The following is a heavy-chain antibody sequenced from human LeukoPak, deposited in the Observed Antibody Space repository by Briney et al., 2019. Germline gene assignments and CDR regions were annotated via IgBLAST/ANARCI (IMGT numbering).Heavy chain of an antibody. CDR2: ISYDGSNK. D-gene: IGHD6-19*01. J-gene: IGHJ4*02. Sequence: GGSLRLSCAASGFTFSSYGMHWVRQAPGKGLEGVAVISYDGSNKYYADSVKGRFTISRDNSKNTLYLQMNSLRVEDTAVYYCAKDLYIGSGWPFDYWGQGTLVTVSS. CDR3: AKDLYIGSGWPFDY. CDR1: GFTFSSYG. V-gene: IGHV3-30*18.